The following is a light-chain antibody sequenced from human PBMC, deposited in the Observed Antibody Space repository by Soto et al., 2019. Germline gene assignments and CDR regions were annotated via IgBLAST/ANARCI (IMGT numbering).Light chain of an antibody. V-gene: IGKV1-5*03. CDR2: KAS. J-gene: IGKJ2*01. CDR1: QSISNW. CDR3: QQYTSYYT. Sequence: DIQMTQSPSTLSASVGDRVTITCRASQSISNWLAWYQQKPGKAPKLLIYKASTLQSGVPSRFSVSGSGADFTLTISSLQPDDFGTYYCQQYTSYYTFGQGTKLEIK.